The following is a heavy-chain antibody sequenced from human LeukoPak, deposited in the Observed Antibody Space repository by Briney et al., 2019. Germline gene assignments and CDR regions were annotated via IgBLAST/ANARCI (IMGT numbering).Heavy chain of an antibody. CDR2: INPNSGGT. D-gene: IGHD6-19*01. CDR1: GYTFTGYY. Sequence: ASVKVSCKASGYTFTGYYMHWVRQAPGQGLEWMGWINPNSGGTNYAQKFQGRVTMTRDTSISTAYMELSRLRSDDTAVYYCARYPGDSSGWYFGGEDRVYYFDYWGQGTLVTVSS. V-gene: IGHV1-2*02. J-gene: IGHJ4*02. CDR3: ARYPGDSSGWYFGGEDRVYYFDY.